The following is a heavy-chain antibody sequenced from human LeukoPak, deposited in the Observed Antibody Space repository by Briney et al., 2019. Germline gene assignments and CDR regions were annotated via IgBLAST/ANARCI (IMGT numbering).Heavy chain of an antibody. CDR2: LSYTGKT. J-gene: IGHJ4*02. D-gene: IGHD2/OR15-2a*01. CDR1: GASVSTSH. Sequence: SETLSLTCVVSGASVSTSHWNWIRQLPGKGLEWIGCLSYTGKTDYNPSLASRVTISLGTSKNQVSLKLRSVTAADAAVYYCSEGYFEPFDHWGQGTLVTVSS. CDR3: SEGYFEPFDH. V-gene: IGHV4-59*02.